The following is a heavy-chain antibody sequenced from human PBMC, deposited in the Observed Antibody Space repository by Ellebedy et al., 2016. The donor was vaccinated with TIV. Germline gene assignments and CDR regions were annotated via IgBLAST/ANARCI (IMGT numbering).Heavy chain of an antibody. CDR2: IYPNSGDT. V-gene: IGHV1-2*02. CDR3: ARVDGSGSYSTFDY. D-gene: IGHD3-10*01. CDR1: GYTFTDYY. J-gene: IGHJ4*02. Sequence: AASVKVSCKTSGYTFTDYYMHWMRQAPGQGLEWMGWIYPNSGDTKYAQKLQGRVTMTTDTSTSTAYMELRSLRSDDTAVYYCARVDGSGSYSTFDYWGQGTLVTVSS.